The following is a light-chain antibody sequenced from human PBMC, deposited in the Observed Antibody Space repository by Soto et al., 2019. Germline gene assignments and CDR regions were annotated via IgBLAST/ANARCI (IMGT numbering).Light chain of an antibody. CDR1: QSVSSSY. CDR2: GAS. CDR3: QQYGSSHTWT. V-gene: IGKV3-20*01. J-gene: IGKJ1*01. Sequence: EIVLTQTPGTLSLSPGERDTLSCRASQSVSSSYLAWYQQKPGQAPRLLIYGASSRATGIPDRFSGSGSGTDFTLTISRLEPEDFAVYYCQQYGSSHTWTFGQGTKVEIK.